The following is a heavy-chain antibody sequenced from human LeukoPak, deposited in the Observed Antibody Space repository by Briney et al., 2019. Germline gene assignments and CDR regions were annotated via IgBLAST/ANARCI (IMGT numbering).Heavy chain of an antibody. J-gene: IGHJ4*02. CDR1: GGTFSSYA. Sequence: SVKVSCKASGGTFSSYAISWVRQAPGQGLEWMGGIIPIFGTANYAQKFQGRVTITADESTSTAYMELSSLRSEDTAVYYCARAYCGGDCYSGFFDYWGQGTLVTVSS. D-gene: IGHD2-21*01. CDR3: ARAYCGGDCYSGFFDY. V-gene: IGHV1-69*13. CDR2: IIPIFGTA.